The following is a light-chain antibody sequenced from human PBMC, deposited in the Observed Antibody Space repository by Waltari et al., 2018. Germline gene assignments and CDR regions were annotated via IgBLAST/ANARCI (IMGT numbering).Light chain of an antibody. CDR2: INSDGSH. CDR3: ETGGHGTWV. Sequence: QLVLTQSPSASASLGASVKLTCILSSGHSSNVIAWHQQQPEKGPRFLMKINSDGSHIKGDDIPDRFSGSSSGAERYLTISSVQSEDEADYYCETGGHGTWVFGGGTKLTVL. V-gene: IGLV4-69*01. J-gene: IGLJ3*02. CDR1: SGHSSNV.